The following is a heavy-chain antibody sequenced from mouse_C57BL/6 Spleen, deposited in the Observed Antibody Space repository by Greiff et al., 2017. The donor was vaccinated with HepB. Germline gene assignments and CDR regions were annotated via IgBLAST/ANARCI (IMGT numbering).Heavy chain of an antibody. CDR1: GYSFTGYY. CDR3: ARELRLRPFYAMDY. V-gene: IGHV1-42*01. J-gene: IGHJ4*01. D-gene: IGHD3-2*02. CDR2: INPSTGGT. Sequence: EVKLQQSGPELVKPGASVKISCKASGYSFTGYYMNWVKQSPEKSLEWIGEINPSTGGTTYNQKFKAKATLTVDKSSSTAYMQLKSLTSEDSAVYYCARELRLRPFYAMDYWGQGTSVTVSS.